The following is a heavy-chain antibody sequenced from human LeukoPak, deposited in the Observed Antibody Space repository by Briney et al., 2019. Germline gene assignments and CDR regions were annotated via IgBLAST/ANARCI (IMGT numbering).Heavy chain of an antibody. Sequence: GGSLRLSCAASGFTFSSYAISWVRQAPGQGLEWMGGIIPIFGTANYAQKFQGRVTITADESTSTAYMELSSLRSEDTAVYYCARGARQWLVRNGYFDYWGQGTLVTVSS. CDR1: GFTFSSYA. V-gene: IGHV1-69*01. D-gene: IGHD6-19*01. J-gene: IGHJ4*02. CDR2: IIPIFGTA. CDR3: ARGARQWLVRNGYFDY.